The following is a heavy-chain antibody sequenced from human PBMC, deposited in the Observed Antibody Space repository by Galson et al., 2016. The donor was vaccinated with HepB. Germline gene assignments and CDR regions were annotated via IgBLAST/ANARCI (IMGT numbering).Heavy chain of an antibody. Sequence: SVKVSCKASGGIYSSYAFSWVRQAPGQGLEWMGRIVANFGTTQYTQKFQDRLTITADESASSAYMELSSLRSEDTAVYFCATRAINGWYYFDSWGQGTLVIVSS. J-gene: IGHJ4*02. V-gene: IGHV1-69*13. CDR1: GGIYSSYA. CDR3: ATRAINGWYYFDS. CDR2: IVANFGTT. D-gene: IGHD6-19*01.